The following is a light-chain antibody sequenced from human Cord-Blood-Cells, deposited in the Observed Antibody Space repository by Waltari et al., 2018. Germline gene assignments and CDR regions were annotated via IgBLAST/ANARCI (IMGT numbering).Light chain of an antibody. CDR3: QQSYRTPWT. CDR2: AAS. V-gene: IGKV1-39*01. Sequence: DIHMRQSPCSPPASVGHRGTITCRASQSISSYLNWYQQKPGKAPKLLIYAASSLQSRVPSRFSGSGSGTDFTLTISSLQPEDFATYYCQQSYRTPWTFGQGTKVEIK. J-gene: IGKJ1*01. CDR1: QSISSY.